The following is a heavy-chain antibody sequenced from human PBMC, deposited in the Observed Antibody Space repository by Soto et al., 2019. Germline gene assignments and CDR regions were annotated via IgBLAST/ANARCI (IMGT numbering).Heavy chain of an antibody. CDR3: VRVATGSYDWFDP. V-gene: IGHV3-74*03. CDR2: INSDGSRT. CDR1: QFTFSRYW. D-gene: IGHD1-26*01. J-gene: IGHJ5*02. Sequence: EVQLVESGGGLVQPGGSLRLSCAASQFTFSRYWMHWVRQAPGKGLMWVSRINSDGSRTTYADSVKGRFTISRDNAKNTLFLQMNSLRAEDSAVYYCVRVATGSYDWFDPWGQGTLVTVCS.